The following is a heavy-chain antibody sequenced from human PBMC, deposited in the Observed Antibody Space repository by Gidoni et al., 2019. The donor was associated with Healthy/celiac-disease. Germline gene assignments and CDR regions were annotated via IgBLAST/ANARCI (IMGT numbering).Heavy chain of an antibody. CDR1: GFTFSSYD. V-gene: IGHV3-13*04. CDR3: ARAVRGVINDY. D-gene: IGHD3-10*01. CDR2: IGTAGDT. J-gene: IGHJ4*02. Sequence: EVQLVESGGGLVQPGGSLRLSCAASGFTFSSYDMHWVRQATGKGLEWVSAIGTAGDTYYPGSVKGRFTISRENAKNSLYLQMNSLRAGDTAVYYCARAVRGVINDYWGQGTLVTVSS.